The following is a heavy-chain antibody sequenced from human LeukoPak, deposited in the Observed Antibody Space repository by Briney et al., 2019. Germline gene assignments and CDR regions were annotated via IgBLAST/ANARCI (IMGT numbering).Heavy chain of an antibody. CDR1: GFTFSSYA. D-gene: IGHD1-14*01. CDR3: AKDNHGHDFDY. Sequence: GGSLRLSCVASGFTFSSYAMSWVRQAPGKGLEWVSAISGSGGSTYYADSVKGRFTVSRDNSKNTLYLQMNSLRAEDTAVYYCAKDNHGHDFDYWGQGTLVTVSS. V-gene: IGHV3-23*01. CDR2: ISGSGGST. J-gene: IGHJ4*02.